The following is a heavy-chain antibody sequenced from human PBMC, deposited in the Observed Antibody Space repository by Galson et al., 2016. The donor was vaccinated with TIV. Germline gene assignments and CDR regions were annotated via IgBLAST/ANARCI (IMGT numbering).Heavy chain of an antibody. J-gene: IGHJ6*03. CDR2: LRFDGSNQ. D-gene: IGHD4-11*01. Sequence: SLRLSCATSGFTFSTYDMHWVRQAPGKGLEWVALLRFDGSNQYYGDSVKGRFTISRDNSKNTLYLQMSSLRAEDTAVYYCANVPTTYSSSSGRRFFNYYMAGWGKGTPVIVSS. V-gene: IGHV3-30*02. CDR1: GFTFSTYD. CDR3: ANVPTTYSSSSGRRFFNYYMAG.